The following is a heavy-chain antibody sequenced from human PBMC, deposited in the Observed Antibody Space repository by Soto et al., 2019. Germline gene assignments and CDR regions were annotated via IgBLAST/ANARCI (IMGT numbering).Heavy chain of an antibody. V-gene: IGHV1-3*01. J-gene: IGHJ5*02. CDR3: AREKEPPGPWFGP. CDR2: INGGDGNT. CDR1: GYTFTTYA. Sequence: QVRLVQSGAEVRKPGASVKISCQASGYTFTTYALYWVRQAPGQRLEWMGWINGGDGNTRYSQKFQDRVTITRDTSASTTYMELSSLRSEDTAVYYCAREKEPPGPWFGPWGQGTLVTVSS. D-gene: IGHD2-8*02.